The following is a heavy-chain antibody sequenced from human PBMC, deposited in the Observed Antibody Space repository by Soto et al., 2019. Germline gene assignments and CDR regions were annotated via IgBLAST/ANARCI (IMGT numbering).Heavy chain of an antibody. CDR1: GGSISSGGYY. D-gene: IGHD3-10*01. CDR2: IYYSANT. V-gene: IGHV4-31*02. CDR3: ARSGGNSYYYGMDV. Sequence: QVQLQESGPGLVKPSQTLSLTCSVSGGSISSGGYYWNWIRQPPGKGLEWIGYIYYSANTHYNPSLKGRVSISADTSKNQFSLNLSSVTAADTAVYYCARSGGNSYYYGMDVWGQGTTVTVSS. J-gene: IGHJ6*02.